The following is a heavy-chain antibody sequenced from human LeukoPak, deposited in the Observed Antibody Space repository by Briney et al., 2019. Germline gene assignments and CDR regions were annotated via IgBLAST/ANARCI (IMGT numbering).Heavy chain of an antibody. D-gene: IGHD6-13*01. V-gene: IGHV4-61*02. CDR1: GGSISSGGYY. J-gene: IGHJ4*02. Sequence: SETLSLTCTVSGGSISSGGYYWSWIRQPAGKGLEWIGRIYTSGSTNYNPSLKGRVTMSVDTSKNQFSLQLSSVTAADTAVYYCARGRGSSWYYFDYWGQGTLVTVSS. CDR3: ARGRGSSWYYFDY. CDR2: IYTSGST.